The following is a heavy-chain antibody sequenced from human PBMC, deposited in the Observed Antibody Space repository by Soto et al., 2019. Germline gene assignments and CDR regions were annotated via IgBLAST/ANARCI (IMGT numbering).Heavy chain of an antibody. J-gene: IGHJ5*02. CDR1: GDSIMGRRFW. CDR2: IYYSGST. Sequence: SETLSLTCGVSGDSIMGRRFWWGWVRQSPGKGLEWVGYIYYSGSTNYNPSLKSRVTISLDTSKNQFSLKLSSVTAADTAVYYCARVHRTVWFGELLWSWFDPWGQGTLVTVS. D-gene: IGHD3-10*01. V-gene: IGHV4-61*05. CDR3: ARVHRTVWFGELLWSWFDP.